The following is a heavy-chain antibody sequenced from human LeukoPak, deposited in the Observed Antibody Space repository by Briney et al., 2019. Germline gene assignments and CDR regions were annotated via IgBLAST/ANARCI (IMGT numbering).Heavy chain of an antibody. D-gene: IGHD6-13*01. CDR2: IYYSGST. CDR3: ARRLSGVIAAAGRVDY. V-gene: IGHV4-39*01. CDR1: GGSISSSSYY. Sequence: SETLSLTCTVSGGSISSSSYYWGWIRQPPGKGLEWIGSIYYSGSTYCNPSLKSRVTISVDTSKNQFSLKLSSVTAADTAVYYCARRLSGVIAAAGRVDYWGQGTLVTVSS. J-gene: IGHJ4*02.